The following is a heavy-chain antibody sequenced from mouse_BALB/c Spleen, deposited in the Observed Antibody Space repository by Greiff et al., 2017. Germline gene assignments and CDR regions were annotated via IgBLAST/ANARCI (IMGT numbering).Heavy chain of an antibody. Sequence: EVMLVESGGGLVKPGGSLKLSCAASGFTFSSYTMSWVRQTPEKRLEWVATISSGGSYTYYPDSVKGRFTISRDNAKNTLYLQMSSLKSEDTAMYYCTREGSRAWFAYWGQGTLVTVSA. CDR1: GFTFSSYT. CDR3: TREGSRAWFAY. J-gene: IGHJ3*01. D-gene: IGHD1-1*01. V-gene: IGHV5-6-4*01. CDR2: ISSGGSYT.